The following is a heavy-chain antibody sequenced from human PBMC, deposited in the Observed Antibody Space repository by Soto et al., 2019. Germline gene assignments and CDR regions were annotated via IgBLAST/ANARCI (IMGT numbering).Heavy chain of an antibody. Sequence: QVQLQQWGAGLLKPSETLSLTCAVYGGSFSGYYWTWIRQPPGKGLEWIGEINHSGSTNYNPSLKSRVTISVDTSKNQFSLKLSSVTAADTAVYYCARGSNLVVVVAATNWFDPWGQGTLVTVSS. CDR1: GGSFSGYY. CDR3: ARGSNLVVVVAATNWFDP. D-gene: IGHD2-15*01. J-gene: IGHJ5*02. CDR2: INHSGST. V-gene: IGHV4-34*01.